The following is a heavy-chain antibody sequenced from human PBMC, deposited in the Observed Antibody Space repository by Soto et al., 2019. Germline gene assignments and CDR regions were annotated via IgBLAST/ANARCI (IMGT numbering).Heavy chain of an antibody. D-gene: IGHD3-22*01. V-gene: IGHV3-30*18. Sequence: SLRLSCAASGFTFSSYGMRWVLQAPGKGLEWVAVISCDGSNKYYADSVKCRFTISRDNSKNTLYLQMNSLRAEDTAVYYCAKVAVFSGYHEYCFDYWGQGTMVTVSS. CDR1: GFTFSSYG. CDR2: ISCDGSNK. CDR3: AKVAVFSGYHEYCFDY. J-gene: IGHJ4*02.